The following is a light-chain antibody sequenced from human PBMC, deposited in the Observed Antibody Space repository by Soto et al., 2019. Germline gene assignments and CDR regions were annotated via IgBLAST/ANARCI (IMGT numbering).Light chain of an antibody. CDR1: SSDVGGYNY. Sequence: VLNQPPSATGVPVQVLAILCTGNSSDVGGYNYVSWYQQHPGKAPKLMIYDVSKRPSGVPDRFSGSKSGNTASLTVSGLQAEDEAEYYCSSYAGTHIVFGTGTKVTVL. CDR3: SSYAGTHIV. CDR2: DVS. J-gene: IGLJ1*01. V-gene: IGLV2-8*01.